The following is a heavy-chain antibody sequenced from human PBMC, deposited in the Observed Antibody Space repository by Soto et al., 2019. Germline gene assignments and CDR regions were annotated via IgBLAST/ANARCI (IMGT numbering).Heavy chain of an antibody. Sequence: ASVKVSCKDSGYTFTSYGISWLRQAPGQGLEWMGWVNAYNGNTNYAQKFQGRVTMTTDTSTSTAYMALRSLRSDDTAVYYCAREAVSGRTEFDYWGQGTLVTVSS. J-gene: IGHJ4*02. D-gene: IGHD6-19*01. CDR1: GYTFTSYG. V-gene: IGHV1-18*01. CDR2: VNAYNGNT. CDR3: AREAVSGRTEFDY.